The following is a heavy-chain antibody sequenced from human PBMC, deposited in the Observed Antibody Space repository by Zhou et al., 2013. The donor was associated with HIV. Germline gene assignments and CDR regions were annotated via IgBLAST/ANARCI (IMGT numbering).Heavy chain of an antibody. CDR3: ARGVAGDFWSGYPSMYYFDY. D-gene: IGHD3-3*01. J-gene: IGHJ4*02. Sequence: VQLVQSGAEVKKPGASVKVSCKASGYSFTGYYIHWVRQAPGQGLEWMGWINPNSGGTNYAQRFQGRVTMTRDTSISTAYMELSRLRSDGTAVYYCARGVAGDFWSGYPSMYYFDYWGQGTLVTVSS. CDR2: INPNSGGT. V-gene: IGHV1-2*02. CDR1: GYSFTGYY.